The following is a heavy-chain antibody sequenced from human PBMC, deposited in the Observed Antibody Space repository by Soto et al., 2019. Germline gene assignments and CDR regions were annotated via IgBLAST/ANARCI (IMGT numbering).Heavy chain of an antibody. V-gene: IGHV1-18*01. J-gene: IGHJ4*02. D-gene: IGHD6-13*01. CDR1: GYTFTSYG. CDR3: ARVIASAADFDY. CDR2: ISGYNGNT. Sequence: QVQLVQSGAEVKKPGASVKVSCKASGYTFTSYGIGWVRQAPGQGLEWVGWISGYNGNTNYAQKLQGRVTMTTDTSTSTAYMELRSLRSDDTAVYDCARVIASAADFDYWGQGALVTVSS.